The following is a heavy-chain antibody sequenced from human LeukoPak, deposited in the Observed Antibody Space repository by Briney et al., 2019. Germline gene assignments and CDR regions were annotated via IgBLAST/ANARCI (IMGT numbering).Heavy chain of an antibody. CDR1: GYIFTSYW. J-gene: IGHJ4*02. Sequence: GESLKISCKGSGYIFTSYWIGWVRQRPGKGVEWMGIIYPGDSYTRYSPSFQGQVTISADKSISTAYLQWSSLTASDTAMYYCARLLRSDSSSVGNFDYWGQGTLVPVSS. V-gene: IGHV5-51*01. D-gene: IGHD6-6*01. CDR3: ARLLRSDSSSVGNFDY. CDR2: IYPGDSYT.